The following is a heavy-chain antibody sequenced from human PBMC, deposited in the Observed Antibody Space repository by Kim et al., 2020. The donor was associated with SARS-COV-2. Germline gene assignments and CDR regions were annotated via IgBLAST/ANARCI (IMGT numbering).Heavy chain of an antibody. V-gene: IGHV3-11*05. CDR1: GFTFSDYY. CDR2: ISSSNSYT. D-gene: IGHD6-13*01. J-gene: IGHJ4*02. CDR3: ARVGVGSSSWYYFDY. Sequence: GGSLRLSCAASGFTFSDYYMSWIRQAPGKGLEWVSYISSSNSYTNYVDSVKGRFTISRDNAENSLFLQMDSLRVDDMAVYYCARVGVGSSSWYYFDYWGQGLLVTVSS.